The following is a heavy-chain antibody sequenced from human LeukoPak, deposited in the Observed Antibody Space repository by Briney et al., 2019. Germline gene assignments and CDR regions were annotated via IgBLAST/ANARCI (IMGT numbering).Heavy chain of an antibody. CDR1: GYTFTSYG. J-gene: IGHJ4*02. CDR3: ARSVISGFLEWLSYYFDY. V-gene: IGHV1-18*01. D-gene: IGHD3-3*01. CDR2: ISAYNGNT. Sequence: ASVKVSCKASGYTFTSYGISWVRQAPGQGLEWMGWISAYNGNTNYAQKLQGRATMTTDTSTSTAYMELRSLRSDDTAVYYCARSVISGFLEWLSYYFDYWGQGTLVTVSS.